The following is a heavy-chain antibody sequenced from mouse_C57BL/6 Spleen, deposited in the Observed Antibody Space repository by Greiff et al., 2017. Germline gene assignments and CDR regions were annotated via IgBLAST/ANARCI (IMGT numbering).Heavy chain of an antibody. J-gene: IGHJ4*01. CDR1: GYSITSGYS. CDR3: ARGSDYYARDY. CDR2: ISYDGSN. V-gene: IGHV3-6*01. Sequence: EVQLQESGPGLVKPSQSLSLTCSVTGYSITSGYSWNWIRQFPGNKLEWMCYISYDGSNNYNPSLKNRISITRDTAKNQFFLKLNSVSTEDTATYYCARGSDYYARDYWGQGTSVTVSS.